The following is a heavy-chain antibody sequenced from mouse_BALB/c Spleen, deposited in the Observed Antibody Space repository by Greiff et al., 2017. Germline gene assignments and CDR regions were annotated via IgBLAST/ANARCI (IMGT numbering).Heavy chain of an antibody. J-gene: IGHJ4*01. CDR3: ASHRYEGAMDY. Sequence: EVQRVESGGGLVKLGGSLKLSCAASGFTFSSYYMSWVRQTPEKRLELVAAINSNGGSTYYPDTVKGRFTISRDNAKNTLYLQMSSLKSEDTALYYCASHRYEGAMDYWGQGTSVTVSS. CDR1: GFTFSSYY. D-gene: IGHD2-14*01. V-gene: IGHV5-6-2*01. CDR2: INSNGGST.